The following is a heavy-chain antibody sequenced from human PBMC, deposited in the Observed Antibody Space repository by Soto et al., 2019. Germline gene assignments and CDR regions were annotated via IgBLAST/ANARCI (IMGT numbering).Heavy chain of an antibody. D-gene: IGHD2-2*01. V-gene: IGHV1-18*01. J-gene: IGHJ2*01. CDR2: ISAYNGNT. CDR1: GYTFTSYG. CDR3: ARPSQPASKAHTYWYCDL. Sequence: QVQLVQSGAEVKKPGASVKVSCKASGYTFTSYGISWVRQAPGQGLEWMGWISAYNGNTNYAQKLQGRVTMTTDTSTSTAYMELRSLRSDDTAVYYSARPSQPASKAHTYWYCDLWGSGTLVTVSS.